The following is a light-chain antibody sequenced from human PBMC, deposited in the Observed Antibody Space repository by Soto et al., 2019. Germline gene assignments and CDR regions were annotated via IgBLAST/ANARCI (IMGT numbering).Light chain of an antibody. CDR3: QQSYGTPLT. V-gene: IGKV1-39*01. CDR2: AAS. J-gene: IGKJ2*01. Sequence: DIQMTQSPSSLSASVGDRVTITCRASQTVSFYLHWYQQKPGKAPKLLIYAASNLQGGVPSRFSGSGSVTDFTLTISSLQPEDFATYYCQQSYGTPLTFGQGTKLEIK. CDR1: QTVSFY.